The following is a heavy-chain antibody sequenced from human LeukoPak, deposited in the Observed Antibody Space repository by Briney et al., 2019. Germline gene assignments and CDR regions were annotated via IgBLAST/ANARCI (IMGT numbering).Heavy chain of an antibody. CDR2: IKQDGSEK. CDR3: ARGIAVAGTVYFDY. D-gene: IGHD6-19*01. V-gene: IGHV3-7*03. Sequence: PGGSLRLSCAASGFTFSSYWMSWVRQAPGKGLEWVANIKQDGSEKYYADSVKGRFTISRDNAKNSLYLQMNSLRAEDTAVYYCARGIAVAGTVYFDYWGQGTLVTVSS. CDR1: GFTFSSYW. J-gene: IGHJ4*02.